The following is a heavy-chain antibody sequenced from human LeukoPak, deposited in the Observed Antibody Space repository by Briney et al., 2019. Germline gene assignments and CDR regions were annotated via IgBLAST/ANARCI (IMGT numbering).Heavy chain of an antibody. V-gene: IGHV1-69*13. CDR2: IIPIFGTA. D-gene: IGHD3-22*01. J-gene: IGHJ6*02. CDR1: GGTFSSYA. Sequence: GASVKVSCKASGGTFSSYAISWVRQAPGQGLEWMGGIIPIFGTASYAQKFQGRVTITADESTSTAYMELSSLRSEDTAVYYCARTQMRPGYDSSGYYSPSYGMDVWGQGTTVTVSS. CDR3: ARTQMRPGYDSSGYYSPSYGMDV.